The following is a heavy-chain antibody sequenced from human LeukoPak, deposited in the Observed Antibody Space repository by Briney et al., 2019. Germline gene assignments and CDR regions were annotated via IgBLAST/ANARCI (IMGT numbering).Heavy chain of an antibody. V-gene: IGHV3-33*01. D-gene: IGHD5-18*01. Sequence: GRSLRLSCAVSGFTFSSYGMHWVRQAPGKGLEWVAVIWYDGSNKYYADSVKGRFTISRDNSKNTLYLQMNSLRAEDTAVYYCARDIGCGRIQLWPHYGMDVWGQGTTVTVSS. CDR2: IWYDGSNK. CDR1: GFTFSSYG. CDR3: ARDIGCGRIQLWPHYGMDV. J-gene: IGHJ6*02.